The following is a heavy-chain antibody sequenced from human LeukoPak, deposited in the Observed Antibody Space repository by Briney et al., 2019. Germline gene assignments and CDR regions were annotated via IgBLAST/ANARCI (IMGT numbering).Heavy chain of an antibody. CDR1: GGSFSGYY. Sequence: NTSDTLSLTCAVYGGSFSGYYWSWIRQPPGKGLEWLGEINHSGSTNYNPSLKSRVTISVDTSKNQFSLKLSSVTAADTAVYYCAREAVSSGRAYYFVYWGQGTLVTVSS. D-gene: IGHD3-22*01. V-gene: IGHV4-34*01. J-gene: IGHJ4*02. CDR3: AREAVSSGRAYYFVY. CDR2: INHSGST.